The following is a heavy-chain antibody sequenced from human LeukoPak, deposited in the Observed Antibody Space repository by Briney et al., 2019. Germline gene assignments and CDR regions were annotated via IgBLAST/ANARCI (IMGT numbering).Heavy chain of an antibody. Sequence: GGSLRLSCTASGFVFNNFGLMWVRQAPGKGLEWVSAISNDGGGTTYADFVKGRFAISRDNSKNTLFLQMNSLRAEDTALYYCAKGSSGYFADLWGQGTLVTVSS. CDR1: GFVFNNFG. J-gene: IGHJ5*02. CDR2: ISNDGGGT. CDR3: AKGSSGYFADL. D-gene: IGHD3-22*01. V-gene: IGHV3-23*01.